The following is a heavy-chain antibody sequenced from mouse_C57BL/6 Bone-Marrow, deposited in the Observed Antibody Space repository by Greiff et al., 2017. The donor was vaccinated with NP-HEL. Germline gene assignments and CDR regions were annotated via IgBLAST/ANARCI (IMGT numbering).Heavy chain of an antibody. V-gene: IGHV5-9-1*02. Sequence: EVKLMESGEGLVKPGGSLKLSCAASGFTFSSYAMSWVRQTPEKRLEWVAYISSGGDYIYYADTVKGRFTISRDNARNTLYLQMSSLKSEDTAMYYCTRGWLLRRYFDVWGTGTTVTVSS. D-gene: IGHD2-3*01. J-gene: IGHJ1*03. CDR3: TRGWLLRRYFDV. CDR2: ISSGGDYI. CDR1: GFTFSSYA.